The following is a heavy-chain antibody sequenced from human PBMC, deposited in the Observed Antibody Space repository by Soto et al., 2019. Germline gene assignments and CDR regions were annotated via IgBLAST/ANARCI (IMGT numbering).Heavy chain of an antibody. V-gene: IGHV3-33*01. J-gene: IGHJ4*02. CDR2: IWHDGSIQ. Sequence: PGGAMRLSCAAAGLNLRDYCRHWVRQAPGKGLEWVAVIWHDGSIQQYADSVKGRFTISRDNSKNTLSLQMNSLRAEDTAMYYCATDKSSSPFDYWGPGTLVTVSS. CDR3: ATDKSSSPFDY. CDR1: GLNLRDYC. D-gene: IGHD2-2*01.